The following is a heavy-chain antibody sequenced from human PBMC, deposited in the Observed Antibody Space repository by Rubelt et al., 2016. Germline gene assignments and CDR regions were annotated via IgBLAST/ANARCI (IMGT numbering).Heavy chain of an antibody. Sequence: QLQLQESGPGLVKPSETLSLTCTVSGGSISSSSYYWGWIRQPPGKGLEWIGSIYYSGSTYYNPSLKSRVTISVDTSKNRFSLRLSSVTSSDTAVYYCARDTSSYYDSSGSFDIWGQGTMVTVSS. CDR3: ARDTSSYYDSSGSFDI. CDR1: GGSISSSSYY. J-gene: IGHJ3*02. CDR2: IYYSGST. D-gene: IGHD3-22*01. V-gene: IGHV4-39*07.